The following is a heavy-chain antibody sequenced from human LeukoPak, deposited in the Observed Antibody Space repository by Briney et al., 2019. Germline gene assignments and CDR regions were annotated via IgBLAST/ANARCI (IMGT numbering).Heavy chain of an antibody. CDR1: GFTFSSYA. CDR3: AKDSGQLLYGDAFDI. J-gene: IGHJ3*02. Sequence: GGSLRLSCSASGFTFSSYAMHWVRQAPGKGLEWVAVMSYDGSTKYYADSVKGRFTISRDNSNNMLYLQMNSLRAEDTAVYYCAKDSGQLLYGDAFDIWGQGTRVAVSS. V-gene: IGHV3-30*04. D-gene: IGHD3-10*01. CDR2: MSYDGSTK.